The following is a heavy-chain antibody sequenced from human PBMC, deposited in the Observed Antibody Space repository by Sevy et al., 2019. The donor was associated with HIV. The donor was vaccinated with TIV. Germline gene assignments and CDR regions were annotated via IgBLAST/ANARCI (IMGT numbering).Heavy chain of an antibody. CDR3: ASDWGVIAAAESYFDY. CDR2: INPSGGST. Sequence: ASVKVSCKASGYTFTSYYMHWVRQAPGQGLEWMGIINPSGGSTSYAQKFQGRVTMTSDTSTCTVYMELSSLRSEDTAVYYCASDWGVIAAAESYFDYWGQGTLVTVSS. J-gene: IGHJ4*02. V-gene: IGHV1-46*01. D-gene: IGHD6-25*01. CDR1: GYTFTSYY.